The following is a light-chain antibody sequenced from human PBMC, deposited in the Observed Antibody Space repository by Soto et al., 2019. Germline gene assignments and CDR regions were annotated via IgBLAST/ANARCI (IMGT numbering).Light chain of an antibody. Sequence: QSALTQPASVSGSPGQAITISCTGTSSDVGGYNYVSWYQQHPGQAPKLMIYDVSNRPSGVSNRFSGSKSGNTASLTISGLQAEDDADYNCSSYTSSSTFVVFGEGTKRTVL. J-gene: IGLJ2*01. V-gene: IGLV2-14*01. CDR3: SSYTSSSTFVV. CDR2: DVS. CDR1: SSDVGGYNY.